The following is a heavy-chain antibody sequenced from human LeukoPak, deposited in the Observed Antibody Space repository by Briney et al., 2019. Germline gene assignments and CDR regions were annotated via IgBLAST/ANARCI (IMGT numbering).Heavy chain of an antibody. J-gene: IGHJ4*02. CDR2: FDPEDGET. V-gene: IGHV1-24*01. D-gene: IGHD1-26*01. CDR1: GYTLTELS. CDR3: ATGRWELRYFDY. Sequence: SVKVSCKVSGYTLTELSMHWVRQAPGRGLEWMGGFDPEDGETIYAQKFQGRVTMTEDTSTDTAYMELSSLRSEDTAVYYCATGRWELRYFDYWGQGTLVTVSS.